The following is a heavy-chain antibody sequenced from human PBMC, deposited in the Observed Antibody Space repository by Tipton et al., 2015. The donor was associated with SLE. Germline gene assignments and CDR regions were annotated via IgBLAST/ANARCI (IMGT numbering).Heavy chain of an antibody. J-gene: IGHJ1*01. CDR3: ARNPRGSGWSRGYFKY. D-gene: IGHD6-19*01. V-gene: IGHV4-4*02. CDR1: GDSISSAKW. Sequence: SLRLSCAISGDSISSAKWWTWVRQAPGKGLEWIGEINHRGTTSYNPSLKSRVTISVDTSKNQFSLKLNSVTAADTAMYYCARNPRGSGWSRGYFKYWGQGTLVTVSS. CDR2: INHRGTT.